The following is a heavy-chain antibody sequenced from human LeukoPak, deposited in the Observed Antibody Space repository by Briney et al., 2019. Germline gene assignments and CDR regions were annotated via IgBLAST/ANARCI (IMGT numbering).Heavy chain of an antibody. D-gene: IGHD6-13*01. Sequence: SETLSLTCTGSGGSISSYYWSWIRQPPGKGLEWIGYISYSGTTNYNPSLKSRVTISVAPSKNQFSLKLRSVTAPDTAVYYCARDRGNYFDYWGQGTLVTVSS. V-gene: IGHV4-59*01. CDR3: ARDRGNYFDY. J-gene: IGHJ4*02. CDR1: GGSISSYY. CDR2: ISYSGTT.